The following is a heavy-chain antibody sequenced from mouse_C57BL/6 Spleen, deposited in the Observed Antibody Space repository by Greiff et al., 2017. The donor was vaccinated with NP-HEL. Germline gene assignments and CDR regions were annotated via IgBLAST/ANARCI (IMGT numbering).Heavy chain of an antibody. Sequence: VKLMESGPGLVQPSQSLSITCTVSGFSLTSYGVHWVRQSPGKGLEWLGVIWSGGSTDYNAAFISRLSISKDNSKSQVFFKMNSLQADDTAIYYCARPLYYYGSSSYAMDYWGQGTSVTVSS. CDR1: GFSLTSYG. CDR3: ARPLYYYGSSSYAMDY. J-gene: IGHJ4*01. V-gene: IGHV2-2*01. D-gene: IGHD1-1*01. CDR2: IWSGGST.